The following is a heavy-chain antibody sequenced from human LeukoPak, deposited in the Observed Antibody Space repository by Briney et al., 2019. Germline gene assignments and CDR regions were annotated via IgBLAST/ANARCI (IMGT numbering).Heavy chain of an antibody. CDR2: IYTTGST. CDR3: AREPITMVRGVIRYGMDV. J-gene: IGHJ6*02. CDR1: GGSFRGYY. Sequence: SETLSLTCAVYGGSFRGYYWSWIRQPAGKGLEWVGRIYTTGSTNYNPSLKSRVAISVDTSKNQFSLKLSSVTAADTAVYYCAREPITMVRGVIRYGMDVWGQGTTVTVSS. V-gene: IGHV4-4*07. D-gene: IGHD3-10*01.